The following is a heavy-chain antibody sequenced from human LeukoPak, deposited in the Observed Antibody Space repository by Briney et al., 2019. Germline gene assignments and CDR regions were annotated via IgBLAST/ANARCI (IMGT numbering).Heavy chain of an antibody. J-gene: IGHJ4*02. Sequence: SETLSLTCTVSGGSISSSYYYWGWIRQPPGKGLEWIGSFYYSGSTYYNPSLMSRVTISVDTSKNQFSLKLSSVTAADMAVYYCARDLHRYSSSMTYYFDYWGQGTLVTASS. CDR2: FYYSGST. D-gene: IGHD6-19*01. CDR1: GGSISSSYYY. CDR3: ARDLHRYSSSMTYYFDY. V-gene: IGHV4-39*07.